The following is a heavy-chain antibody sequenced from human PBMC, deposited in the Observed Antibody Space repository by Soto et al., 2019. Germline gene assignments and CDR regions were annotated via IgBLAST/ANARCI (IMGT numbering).Heavy chain of an antibody. D-gene: IGHD1-26*01. CDR2: IIPIFGTA. Sequence: QVQLVQSGAEVTKPGSSVKVSCKASGGTFSSYAISWVRQAPGQGLEWMGGIIPIFGTANYAQKFQGRVTITADESTSTAYMELSSLRSEDTAVYYCARDQGGSYSGGYYYYYGMDVWGQGTTVTVSS. CDR1: GGTFSSYA. J-gene: IGHJ6*02. V-gene: IGHV1-69*01. CDR3: ARDQGGSYSGGYYYYYGMDV.